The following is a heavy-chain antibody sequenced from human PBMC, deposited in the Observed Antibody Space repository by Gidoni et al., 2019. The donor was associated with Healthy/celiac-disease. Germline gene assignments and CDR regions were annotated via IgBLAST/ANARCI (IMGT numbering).Heavy chain of an antibody. D-gene: IGHD3-10*01. CDR3: ARGVTMVRGVTNWFDP. J-gene: IGHJ5*02. Sequence: EVQLVESGGGLVQPGGSLRLPCAASGFTFVSYDMHWVRQATGKGLEWVSAIGTAGDTYYPGSVKGRFTISRENAKNSLYLQMNSLRSGDTAVYYCARGVTMVRGVTNWFDPWGQGTLVTVSS. V-gene: IGHV3-13*04. CDR1: GFTFVSYD. CDR2: IGTAGDT.